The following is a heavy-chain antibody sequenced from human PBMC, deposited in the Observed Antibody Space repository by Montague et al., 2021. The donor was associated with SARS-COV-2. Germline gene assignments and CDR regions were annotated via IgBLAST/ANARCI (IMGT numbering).Heavy chain of an antibody. V-gene: IGHV3-30*04. CDR2: ISHDESNH. CDR1: RLPFNGYA. D-gene: IGHD1-26*01. Sequence: SLRLSCAASRLPFNGYAMHWVRQAPRKGLEWLTFISHDESNHRYADSVKGRFTISRDNSKNTLYLQMDSLRPEDTAVYYCAREGYRSGSFYIDYWGQGTLVTVSS. CDR3: AREGYRSGSFYIDY. J-gene: IGHJ4*01.